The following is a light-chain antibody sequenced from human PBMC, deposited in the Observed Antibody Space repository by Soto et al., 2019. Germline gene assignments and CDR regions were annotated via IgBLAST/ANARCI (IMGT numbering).Light chain of an antibody. V-gene: IGLV2-14*01. CDR2: DVS. CDR3: SLYTSSSTLEGVV. J-gene: IGLJ2*01. Sequence: QSALTQPASVSGSPGQSITISCTGTSSDVGGYNYVSWYQQHPGKAPKLMIYDVSNRPSGVSNRFSGSKSGNTASLTISGLQAEDEADYYCSLYTSSSTLEGVVFGGGTKLTVL. CDR1: SSDVGGYNY.